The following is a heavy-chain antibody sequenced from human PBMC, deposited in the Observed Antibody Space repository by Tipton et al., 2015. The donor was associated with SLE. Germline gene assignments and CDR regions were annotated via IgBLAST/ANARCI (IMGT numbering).Heavy chain of an antibody. CDR2: ISGSGGST. J-gene: IGHJ4*02. CDR3: AKGSGDRAGLVYYFDY. V-gene: IGHV3-23*01. D-gene: IGHD7-27*01. Sequence: SLRLSCAASGFTFSSYAMSWVRQAPGKGLEWVSAISGSGGSTYYADSVKGRFTISRDNSKNTLYLQMNSLRAEDTAVYYCAKGSGDRAGLVYYFDYWGQGTLVTVSS. CDR1: GFTFSSYA.